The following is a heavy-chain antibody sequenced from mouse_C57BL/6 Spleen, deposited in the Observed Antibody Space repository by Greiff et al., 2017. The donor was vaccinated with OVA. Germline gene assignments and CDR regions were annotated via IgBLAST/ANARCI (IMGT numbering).Heavy chain of an antibody. CDR1: GYSFTGYY. V-gene: IGHV1-31*01. D-gene: IGHD2-2*01. J-gene: IGHJ1*03. CDR3: ARSGDGYDWYFDV. Sequence: VQLQQSGPELVKPGASVKISCKASGYSFTGYYMHWVKQSHGNILDWIGYIYPYNGVSSYNQKFKGKATLTVDKSASTAYMELRSRTSEDSAVYYCARSGDGYDWYFDVWGTGTTVTVSS. CDR2: IYPYNGVS.